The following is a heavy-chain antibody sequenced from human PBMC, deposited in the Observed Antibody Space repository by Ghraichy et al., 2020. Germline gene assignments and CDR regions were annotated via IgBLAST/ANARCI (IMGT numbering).Heavy chain of an antibody. D-gene: IGHD4-23*01. CDR3: ANHHYGGNPEAPFDY. CDR1: GFTFSSYA. Sequence: GSLRLSCAASGFTFSSYAMSWVRQAPGKGLEWVSAISGSGGSTYYADSVKGRFTISRDNSKNTLYLQMNSLRAEDTAVYYCANHHYGGNPEAPFDYWGQGTLVTVSS. V-gene: IGHV3-23*01. J-gene: IGHJ4*02. CDR2: ISGSGGST.